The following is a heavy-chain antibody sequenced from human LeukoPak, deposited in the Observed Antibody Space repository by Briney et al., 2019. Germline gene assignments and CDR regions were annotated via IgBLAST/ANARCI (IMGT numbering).Heavy chain of an antibody. Sequence: ASVKVSCKASGYTFTSYDINWVRQATRQGLEWMGWMNPNSGNTGYAQKFQGRVTMTRNTSISTAYMELSSLRSEDTAVYYCARGKNRVIFGVVNYYYYMDVWGKGTTVTVSS. D-gene: IGHD3-3*01. CDR2: MNPNSGNT. V-gene: IGHV1-8*01. J-gene: IGHJ6*03. CDR1: GYTFTSYD. CDR3: ARGKNRVIFGVVNYYYYMDV.